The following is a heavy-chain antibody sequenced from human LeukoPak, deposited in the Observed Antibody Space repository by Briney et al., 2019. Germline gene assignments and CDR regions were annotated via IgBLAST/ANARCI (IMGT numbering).Heavy chain of an antibody. CDR1: GFTFSTYA. D-gene: IGHD6-25*01. CDR3: AKDLSSAFDI. J-gene: IGHJ3*02. V-gene: IGHV3-23*01. CDR2: ISSTGGST. Sequence: PGGSLRLSCAASGFTFSTYAMSWVRQAPGKGLEWVSVISSTGGSTFYADSVKGRFTISRDNSKNTLFLQMNSLRAEDTAVYYCAKDLSSAFDIWGQGTMVTVSS.